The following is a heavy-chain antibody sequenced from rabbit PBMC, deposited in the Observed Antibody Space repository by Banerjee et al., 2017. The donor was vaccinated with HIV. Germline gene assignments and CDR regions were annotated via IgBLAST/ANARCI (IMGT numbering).Heavy chain of an antibody. J-gene: IGHJ4*01. Sequence: QSLEESGGDLVTPGGTLTLTCTASGFTISSYHMCWVRQAPGKGLEWIACIYVGSSGSTVYASWAKGRFTISKTSSTTVTLQMTSLTAADTATYFCARGWITMTMNLWGPGTLVTVS. V-gene: IGHV1S40*01. D-gene: IGHD2-1*01. CDR2: IYVGSSGST. CDR1: GFTISSYH. CDR3: ARGWITMTMNL.